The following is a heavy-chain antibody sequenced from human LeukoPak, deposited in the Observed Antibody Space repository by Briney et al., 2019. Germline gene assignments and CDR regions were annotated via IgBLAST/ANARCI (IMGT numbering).Heavy chain of an antibody. CDR1: GFTFNSYS. Sequence: HTGGSLRLSCAASGFTFNSYSMNWVRQAPGKGLEWISYITSSSGTIYYADSVKGRFTISRDNAKNSLYLQMNSLRAEDTAVYYCARDEEMASYFDYWGQGTLVTVSS. CDR2: ITSSSGTI. J-gene: IGHJ4*02. D-gene: IGHD5-24*01. CDR3: ARDEEMASYFDY. V-gene: IGHV3-48*01.